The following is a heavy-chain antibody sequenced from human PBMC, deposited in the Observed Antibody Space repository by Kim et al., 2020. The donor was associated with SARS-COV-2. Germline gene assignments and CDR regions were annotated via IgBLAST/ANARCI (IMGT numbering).Heavy chain of an antibody. Sequence: GGSLRLSCAASGFTFSSYSMNWVRQAPGKGLEWVSSISSSSSYIYYADSVKGRFTISRDNAKNSLYLQMNSLRAEDTAVYYCARDPYSYGSFDYWGQGTLVTVSS. CDR1: GFTFSSYS. CDR2: ISSSSSYI. J-gene: IGHJ4*02. CDR3: ARDPYSYGSFDY. D-gene: IGHD5-18*01. V-gene: IGHV3-21*01.